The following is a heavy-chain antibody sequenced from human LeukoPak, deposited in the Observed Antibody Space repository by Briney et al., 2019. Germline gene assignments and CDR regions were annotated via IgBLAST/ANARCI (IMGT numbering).Heavy chain of an antibody. Sequence: GASVKVSFKVSGYTLTELCMHWVRQAPGNGLEWLGGFDPEAGETIYAQKFQGSVTMTEDTSTDTAYMELSSLRSEDTAVYYCAGRHYYGSESYYYWGQGTLVTVSS. CDR2: FDPEAGET. CDR3: AGRHYYGSESYYY. D-gene: IGHD3-10*01. CDR1: GYTLTELC. V-gene: IGHV1-24*01. J-gene: IGHJ4*02.